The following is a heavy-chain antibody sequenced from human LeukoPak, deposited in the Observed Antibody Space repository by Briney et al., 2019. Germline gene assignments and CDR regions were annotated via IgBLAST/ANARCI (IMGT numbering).Heavy chain of an antibody. D-gene: IGHD5-18*01. CDR1: GGSFSGYY. J-gene: IGHJ4*02. Sequence: PSETLSLTCAVYGGSFSGYYWSWIRQPPGKGLEWIGEINHSGSTNYNPSLKSRVTISVDTSKNQFSLKLSSVTAADTAVYYCASGYGYGFFGYWGQGTLVTVSS. V-gene: IGHV4-34*01. CDR3: ASGYGYGFFGY. CDR2: INHSGST.